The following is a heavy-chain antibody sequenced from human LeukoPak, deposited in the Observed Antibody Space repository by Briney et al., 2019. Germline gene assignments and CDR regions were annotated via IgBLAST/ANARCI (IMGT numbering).Heavy chain of an antibody. CDR3: ARDASWLFGIYYYYGMDV. CDR2: ISAYNGNT. D-gene: IGHD3-9*01. Sequence: ASVKVSCKASGYTFTSYGISWVRQAPGQGLEWMGWISAYNGNTNYAQKLQGRVTMTTDTSTSTAYMELRGLRSDDTAVYYCARDASWLFGIYYYYGMDVWGQGTTVTVSS. CDR1: GYTFTSYG. J-gene: IGHJ6*02. V-gene: IGHV1-18*01.